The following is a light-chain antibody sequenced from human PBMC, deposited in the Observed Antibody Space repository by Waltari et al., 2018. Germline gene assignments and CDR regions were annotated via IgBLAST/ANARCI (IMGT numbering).Light chain of an antibody. Sequence: EIVLTQSRATLSLSPGERATLSSRASQRVSYYLAWYQQRPGQAPRLLIYDTSHRATGIPDRFSGSGSETDFTLTISSLEPEDFAVYYCQQRRNWPLTFGGGTKVEIK. CDR3: QQRRNWPLT. J-gene: IGKJ4*01. CDR2: DTS. V-gene: IGKV3-11*01. CDR1: QRVSYY.